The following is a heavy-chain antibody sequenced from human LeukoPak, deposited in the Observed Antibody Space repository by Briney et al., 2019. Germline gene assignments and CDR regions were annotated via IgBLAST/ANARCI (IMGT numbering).Heavy chain of an antibody. CDR3: ARVAQKLERIAVARTSEWRANRYFDL. Sequence: SETLSLTCTVSGGSISSYYWSWIRQPAGKGLEWIGRIYNSGSTNYNPSLKSRVTMSVDTSKNQFSLKLSSVTAADTAVYYCARVAQKLERIAVARTSEWRANRYFDLWGRGTLVTVSS. CDR1: GGSISSYY. CDR2: IYNSGST. J-gene: IGHJ2*01. D-gene: IGHD6-19*01. V-gene: IGHV4-4*07.